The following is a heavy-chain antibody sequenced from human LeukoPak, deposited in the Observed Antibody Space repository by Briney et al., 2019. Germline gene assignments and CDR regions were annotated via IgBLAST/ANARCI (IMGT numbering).Heavy chain of an antibody. D-gene: IGHD5-24*01. CDR2: INHSGST. V-gene: IGHV4-34*01. CDR1: GGSFSGYY. Sequence: PSETLSLTCAVYGGSFSGYYWSWIRQPPGKGLEWIGEINHSGSTNYNPSLKSRVTISVDTSKNQFSLKLSSVTAADTAVYYCAGGPSRWLQSRYFDYWGQGTLVTVSS. J-gene: IGHJ4*02. CDR3: AGGPSRWLQSRYFDY.